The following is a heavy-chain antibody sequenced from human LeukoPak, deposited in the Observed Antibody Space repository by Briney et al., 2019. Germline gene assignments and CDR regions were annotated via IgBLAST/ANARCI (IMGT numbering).Heavy chain of an antibody. CDR1: GGSISSGSYY. V-gene: IGHV4-61*02. Sequence: MSSETLSLTCTVSGGSISSGSYYWSWIRQPAGKGLEWIGRIYTSGSTNYNPSLKSRVTISVDTSKNQFSLKLSSVTAADTAVYYCARGGYSYPYYFDYWGQGTLVTVSS. CDR2: IYTSGST. D-gene: IGHD5-18*01. CDR3: ARGGYSYPYYFDY. J-gene: IGHJ4*02.